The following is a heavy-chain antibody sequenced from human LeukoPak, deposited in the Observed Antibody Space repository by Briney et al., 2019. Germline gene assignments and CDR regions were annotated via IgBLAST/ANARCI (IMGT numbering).Heavy chain of an antibody. V-gene: IGHV3-30*18. J-gene: IGHJ4*02. CDR3: AKDLVWGRTYQDSSFDY. CDR2: ISYDGTNK. D-gene: IGHD3-16*01. CDR1: GFIFNNYA. Sequence: GGSLRLSCAASGFIFNNYAIHWVRQAPGRGLEWVALISYDGTNKYYADSVKGQSTISIDNSKNTVYLQMNSLRVDDTAVYYCAKDLVWGRTYQDSSFDYWGQGTLVTVSS.